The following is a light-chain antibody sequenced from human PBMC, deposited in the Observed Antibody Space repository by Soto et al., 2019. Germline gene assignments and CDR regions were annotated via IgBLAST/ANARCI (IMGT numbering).Light chain of an antibody. CDR1: QSVSNY. CDR2: DAS. CDR3: QQRVTWPQT. V-gene: IGKV3-11*01. J-gene: IGKJ2*01. Sequence: EIVLTQSPATLSLSPGEGATLSCRASQSVSNYLAWFQQIPGQAPRLLIYDASNTATGIPARFSGSGSGTDFTLTISSLEPEDFAVYYCQQRVTWPQTFGQGTKLQIK.